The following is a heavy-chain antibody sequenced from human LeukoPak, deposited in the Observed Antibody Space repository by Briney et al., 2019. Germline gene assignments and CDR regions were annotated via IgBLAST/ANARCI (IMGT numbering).Heavy chain of an antibody. CDR1: GGSISSTTYY. D-gene: IGHD2-21*01. CDR3: ARHARLRSPYDY. CDR2: IYYSGST. V-gene: IGHV4-39*01. Sequence: SETLSLTCTVSGGSISSTTYYWGWIRQPPGKGLEWIGSIYYSGSTYHNPSLKSRVTISVDTSKNQFSLKLNSVTAADTAVYYCARHARLRSPYDYWGRGTLVTVSS. J-gene: IGHJ4*02.